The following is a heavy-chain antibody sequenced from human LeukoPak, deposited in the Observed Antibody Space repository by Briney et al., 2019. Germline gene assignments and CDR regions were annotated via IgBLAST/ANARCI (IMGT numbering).Heavy chain of an antibody. CDR3: ASTRDYNSAAPSVFDY. V-gene: IGHV1-18*01. D-gene: IGHD2-2*01. J-gene: IGHJ4*02. CDR1: GYTFTNYG. Sequence: ASVKVSCKASGYTFTNYGISWVRQAPGRGLEWMGWISAYNGNTNYAQKLQGRVTMTTDTSASTAYMELRSLRSDDTAVYYCASTRDYNSAAPSVFDYWGQGTLVTVSS. CDR2: ISAYNGNT.